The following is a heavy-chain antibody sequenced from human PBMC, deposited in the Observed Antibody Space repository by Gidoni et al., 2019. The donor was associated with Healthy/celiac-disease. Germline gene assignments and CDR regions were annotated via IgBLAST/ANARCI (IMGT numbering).Heavy chain of an antibody. J-gene: IGHJ4*02. CDR3: ARGREMATLPIFDY. CDR2: IIPNVETA. CDR1: GGSFSSYA. D-gene: IGHD5-12*01. V-gene: IGHV1-69*01. Sequence: QLQLVQSRAALKRPESSLKVSCKASGGSFSSYARSWRRPSPGQGLEWMAGIIPNVETANYAQKFQGRVTMTADESTGTAYMELSSLRAADTAVYYCARGREMATLPIFDYWGQGTLVTVSS.